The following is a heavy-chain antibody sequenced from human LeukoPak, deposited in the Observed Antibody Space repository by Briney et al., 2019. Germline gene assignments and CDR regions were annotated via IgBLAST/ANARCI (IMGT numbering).Heavy chain of an antibody. J-gene: IGHJ6*02. CDR3: ARRVDGPVGYSGTDV. D-gene: IGHD2-21*01. CDR2: IRGKPNNYAT. V-gene: IGHV3-73*01. CDR1: GFTFANFA. Sequence: PGGSLRLSCAASGFTFANFAMSWVRQAPGKGLEWVGRIRGKPNNYATSYAASVKGRFTISRDDSKNTAYLEMNSLKTEDTAVYYCARRVDGPVGYSGTDVWGQGTTVTVSS.